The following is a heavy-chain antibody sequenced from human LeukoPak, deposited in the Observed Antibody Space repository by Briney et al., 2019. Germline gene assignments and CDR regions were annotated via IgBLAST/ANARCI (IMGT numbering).Heavy chain of an antibody. CDR2: IYYSGST. CDR3: AREADYYDSSGYSHAFDI. CDR1: GGTVSGSSTGTSAYY. J-gene: IGHJ3*02. V-gene: IGHV4-31*03. D-gene: IGHD3-22*01. Sequence: SETLSLTRTVCGGTVSGSSTGTSAYYWSWIRQHPGQGLEWIGHIYYSGSTYYNPSLKSRVTISADTSQNQFSLKLTSVPAADTAVYYCAREADYYDSSGYSHAFDIWGQGTMVTVSS.